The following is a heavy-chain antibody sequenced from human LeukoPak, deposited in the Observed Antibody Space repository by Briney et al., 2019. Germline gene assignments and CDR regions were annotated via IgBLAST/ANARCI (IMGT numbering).Heavy chain of an antibody. CDR3: ARQRGSGCLDY. CDR2: IKQDGSET. V-gene: IGHV3-7*01. D-gene: IGHD6-19*01. Sequence: QPGGSLRLSCAASRLTLSNYWMSWVRQAPGKGLEWVANIKQDGSETYYVDSVKGRFTISRDNAKNSLSLQMNSLRAEDTAVYYCARQRGSGCLDYWGQGTLVTVSS. J-gene: IGHJ4*02. CDR1: RLTLSNYW.